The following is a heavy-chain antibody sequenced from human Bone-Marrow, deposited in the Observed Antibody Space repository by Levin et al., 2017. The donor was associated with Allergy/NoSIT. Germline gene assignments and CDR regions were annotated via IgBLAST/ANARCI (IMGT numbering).Heavy chain of an antibody. Sequence: PGGSLRLSCAASGFTFSHNAMHWVRQAPGKGLEWVAVISFDGSDKYYTDSVKGRYTISRDNSKNTLYLQMSSLRPDDTAVYYCARENIPSTGAFEPSGPFDSWGQGTLVTVSS. CDR2: ISFDGSDK. CDR1: GFTFSHNA. V-gene: IGHV3-30-3*01. J-gene: IGHJ4*02. CDR3: ARENIPSTGAFEPSGPFDS. D-gene: IGHD6-13*01.